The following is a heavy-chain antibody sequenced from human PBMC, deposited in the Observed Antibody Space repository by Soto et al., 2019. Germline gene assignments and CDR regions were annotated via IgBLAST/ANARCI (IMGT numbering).Heavy chain of an antibody. J-gene: IGHJ6*02. Sequence: QITLKESGPTLVKPTQTLTLTCTFSGFSLNTGGMGVGWIRQPPGKALEWLALIYWDGDRRYSPSLMSGLTIAKDTAKTQVVLTMTNMDPVDTATYYCVHSRCGGDCLQSYSSHYYYGMDIWGQGTTVTVSS. V-gene: IGHV2-5*02. CDR2: IYWDGDR. CDR1: GFSLNTGGMG. D-gene: IGHD2-21*02. CDR3: VHSRCGGDCLQSYSSHYYYGMDI.